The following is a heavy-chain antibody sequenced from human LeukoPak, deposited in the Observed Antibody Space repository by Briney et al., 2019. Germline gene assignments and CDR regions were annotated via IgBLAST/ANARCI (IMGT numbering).Heavy chain of an antibody. CDR1: GYSFPSYW. V-gene: IGHV5-51*01. Sequence: GESLKTSCKGSGYSFPSYWIAWVRQMPGKGLEWMGIIYPGDSDTRYSPSFQGQVTISADKSISTAYLQWSSLKASDTAMYYCARQGRDGYTDDAFDIWGQGTMVTVSS. D-gene: IGHD5-24*01. CDR3: ARQGRDGYTDDAFDI. J-gene: IGHJ3*02. CDR2: IYPGDSDT.